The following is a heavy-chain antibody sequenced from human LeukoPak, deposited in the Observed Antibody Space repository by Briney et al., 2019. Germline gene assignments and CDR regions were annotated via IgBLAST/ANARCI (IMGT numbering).Heavy chain of an antibody. D-gene: IGHD6-19*01. CDR2: IDSNSNFM. Sequence: PGGSLRLSCAASGFTFGLYSMTWVRKAPGKGLEWVSLIDSNSNFMNYADSVKGRFTISRDNAKKSLYLQMNSLRVEDTAVYYCAKDWYGGEQWLVTQFNWFDPWGQGTLVTVSS. J-gene: IGHJ5*02. V-gene: IGHV3-21*01. CDR3: AKDWYGGEQWLVTQFNWFDP. CDR1: GFTFGLYS.